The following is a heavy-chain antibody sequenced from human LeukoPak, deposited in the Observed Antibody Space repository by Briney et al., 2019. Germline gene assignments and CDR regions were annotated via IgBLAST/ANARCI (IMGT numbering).Heavy chain of an antibody. J-gene: IGHJ4*02. CDR1: GGSISSTNR. Sequence: PSETLSLTCAVSGGSISSTNRWSWVRQPPGKGLEWIAEIYHSGYTNYNPSLKSRVTISVDKSRNQFSLNLSSVTAADTAVYYCARGLRVGNTGYYFDYWGQGTLVTVSS. V-gene: IGHV4-4*02. CDR2: IYHSGYT. D-gene: IGHD1-26*01. CDR3: ARGLRVGNTGYYFDY.